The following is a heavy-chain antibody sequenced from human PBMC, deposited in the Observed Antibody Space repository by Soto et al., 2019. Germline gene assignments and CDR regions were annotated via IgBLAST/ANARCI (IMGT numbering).Heavy chain of an antibody. J-gene: IGHJ6*02. Sequence: SETLSLTCTISGGSVSSRSHYWSWIRQPPGKGLEWIGYIYYSGSTKYNPSLRSRVTISVDTSKNQFSLKMSSVTAADTAIYYCARDFCGGDCSDDYYYYAMDVWGQGTTVTVSS. V-gene: IGHV4-61*01. CDR2: IYYSGST. CDR3: ARDFCGGDCSDDYYYYAMDV. CDR1: GGSVSSRSHY. D-gene: IGHD2-21*02.